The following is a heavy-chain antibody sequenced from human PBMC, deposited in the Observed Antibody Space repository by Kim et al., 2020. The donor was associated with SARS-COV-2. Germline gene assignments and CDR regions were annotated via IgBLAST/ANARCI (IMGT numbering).Heavy chain of an antibody. V-gene: IGHV3-23*01. CDR1: GFTFSSYA. CDR3: AKDHVVQWLAYYYYYGMDV. CDR2: ISGSGGST. Sequence: GGSLRLSCAASGFTFSSYAMSWVRQAPGKGLEWVSAISGSGGSTYYADSVKGRFTISRDNSKNTLYLQMNSLRAEDTAVYYCAKDHVVQWLAYYYYYGMDVWGQGTTVTVSS. J-gene: IGHJ6*02. D-gene: IGHD6-19*01.